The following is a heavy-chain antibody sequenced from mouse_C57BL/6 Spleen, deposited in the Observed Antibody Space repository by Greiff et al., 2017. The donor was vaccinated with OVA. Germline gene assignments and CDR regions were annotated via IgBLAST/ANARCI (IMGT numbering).Heavy chain of an antibody. D-gene: IGHD2-3*01. Sequence: QVQLQQPGAELVRPGTSVKLSCKASGYTFTSYWMHWVKQRPGQGLEWIGVIDPSDSYTNYNQKFKGKATLTVDTSSSTAYMQLSSLTSEDSAVYYCARDDGYYLFDYWGQGTTLTVSS. J-gene: IGHJ2*01. CDR2: IDPSDSYT. V-gene: IGHV1-59*01. CDR3: ARDDGYYLFDY. CDR1: GYTFTSYW.